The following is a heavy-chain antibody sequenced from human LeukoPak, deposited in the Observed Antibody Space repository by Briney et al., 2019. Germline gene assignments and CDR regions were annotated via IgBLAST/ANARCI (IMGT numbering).Heavy chain of an antibody. D-gene: IGHD1-26*01. CDR2: ISSMVSYI. V-gene: IGHV3-21*01. Sequence: RGALRLSCAASGVTFRSSSMNWGPLAQGEGLGWVGPISSMVSYIYYADSVKARFTIPGANAKNSLYLKMTSLRAENTAVYSGARSREGGATPAYYFDYRGEGTLLTASS. J-gene: IGHJ4*02. CDR3: ARSREGGATPAYYFDY. CDR1: GVTFRSSS.